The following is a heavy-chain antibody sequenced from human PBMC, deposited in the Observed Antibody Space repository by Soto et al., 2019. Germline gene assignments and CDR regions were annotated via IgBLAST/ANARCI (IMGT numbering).Heavy chain of an antibody. V-gene: IGHV4-59*12. D-gene: IGHD5-18*01. J-gene: IGHJ4*02. Sequence: PSETLSLTCTVSGGSTSSYYWSWIWQPPGKGLEWIGYIYYSGRTNYNPSLKSRVTISVDTPKNQISLKLSSVTAADTAVYYCARLDSYGYEGRFDYWGQGTLVT. CDR1: GGSTSSYY. CDR3: ARLDSYGYEGRFDY. CDR2: IYYSGRT.